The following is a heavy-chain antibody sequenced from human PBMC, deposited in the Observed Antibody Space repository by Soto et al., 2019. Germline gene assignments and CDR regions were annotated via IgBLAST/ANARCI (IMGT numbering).Heavy chain of an antibody. D-gene: IGHD2-21*02. Sequence: EVQLLESGGALVQPGVSLSLSCAASGFTYNNYAMGWVRQAPGKGLEWVSAISSSGYSAYYADSVKGRFTISRDNSRNTMVLQMNKLSAEDTAVYDCAKGSVVVAAKFDSWGQGTQGTVSS. V-gene: IGHV3-23*01. CDR1: GFTYNNYA. J-gene: IGHJ4*02. CDR2: ISSSGYSA. CDR3: AKGSVVVAAKFDS.